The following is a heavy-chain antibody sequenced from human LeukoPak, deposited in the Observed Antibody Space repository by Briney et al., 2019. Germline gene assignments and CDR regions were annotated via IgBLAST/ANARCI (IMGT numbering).Heavy chain of an antibody. CDR3: ARRHISSGWSFDY. CDR1: GGSISNYH. V-gene: IGHV4-4*07. J-gene: IGHJ4*02. CDR2: IHTSGST. Sequence: SETLSLTCTVSGGSISNYHWSWIRQTARKGLEWIGQIHTSGSTNYNPPFKSRVTVSIDTPENQLSLTIRSVTAADTAIYYCARRHISSGWSFDYWGQGTLVTVSS. D-gene: IGHD6-19*01.